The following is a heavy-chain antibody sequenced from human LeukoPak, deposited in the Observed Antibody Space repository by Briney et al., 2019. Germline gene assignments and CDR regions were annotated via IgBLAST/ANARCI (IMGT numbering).Heavy chain of an antibody. CDR3: ARGVVVVPAAIVGDYYYYYGMDV. V-gene: IGHV4-4*07. CDR2: IYTSGST. CDR1: GGSISSYY. Sequence: SETLSLTCTVSGGSISSYYWSWIRHPAGKGLEWIGRIYTSGSTNYNPSLKSRVTMSVDTSKNQFSLKLSSVTAADTAVYYCARGVVVVPAAIVGDYYYYYGMDVWGQGTTVTVSS. D-gene: IGHD2-2*02. J-gene: IGHJ6*02.